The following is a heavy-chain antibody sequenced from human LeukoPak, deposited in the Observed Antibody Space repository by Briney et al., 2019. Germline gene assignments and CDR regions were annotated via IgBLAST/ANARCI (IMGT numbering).Heavy chain of an antibody. Sequence: RPGGSLRLSCGASGFTFSRYWMSWVRQAPGKGLEWVANIKQDESEQYYVDSVKGRFTISRDNAKNSLYLQMNSLRAEDTAVYYCARGYDFWSGYYPLAHWGQGTLVTVSS. CDR1: GFTFSRYW. D-gene: IGHD3-3*01. V-gene: IGHV3-7*04. CDR3: ARGYDFWSGYYPLAH. J-gene: IGHJ4*02. CDR2: IKQDESEQ.